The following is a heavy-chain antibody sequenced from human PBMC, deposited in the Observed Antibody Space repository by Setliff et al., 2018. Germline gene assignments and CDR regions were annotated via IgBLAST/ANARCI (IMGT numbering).Heavy chain of an antibody. CDR2: IYYSGST. CDR1: GGSISSSSYY. V-gene: IGHV4-39*01. D-gene: IGHD6-13*01. CDR3: AANPGIAAGGDFDY. Sequence: SETLSLTCTVSGGSISSSSYYWGWIRQPPGKGLEWIGSIYYSGSTYYNPSLKSRVTISVDTSKNQFSLKLGSVTAADTAVYYCAANPGIAAGGDFDYWGQGTLVTVSS. J-gene: IGHJ4*02.